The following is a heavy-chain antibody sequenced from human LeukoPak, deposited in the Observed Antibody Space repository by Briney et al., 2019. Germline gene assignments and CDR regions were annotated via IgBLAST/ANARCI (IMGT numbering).Heavy chain of an antibody. D-gene: IGHD2-2*01. CDR1: GGSISSYY. J-gene: IGHJ4*02. V-gene: IGHV4-59*01. CDR3: ASAVVPDLFDY. Sequence: SETLSLTRTVSGGSISSYYWSWIRQPPGKGLEWIGYIYYSGSTNYNPSLKSRVTISVDTSKNQFSLKLSSVTAADTAVYYCASAVVPDLFDYWGQGTLVTVSS. CDR2: IYYSGST.